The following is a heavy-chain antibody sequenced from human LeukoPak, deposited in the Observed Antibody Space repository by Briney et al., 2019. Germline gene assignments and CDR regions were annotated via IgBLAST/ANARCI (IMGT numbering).Heavy chain of an antibody. CDR3: ATRGGNYGDYAY. CDR1: GFTFSSYD. J-gene: IGHJ4*02. Sequence: GRSLRLSCAASGFTFSSYDMHWVRQAPGKGLQWVAYISFDGSSKYHADSVKGRFTISRDNSKNTLYLQMNSLRAEDTAVYYCATRGGNYGDYAYWGQGTLVTVSS. D-gene: IGHD4-17*01. CDR2: ISFDGSSK. V-gene: IGHV3-30*14.